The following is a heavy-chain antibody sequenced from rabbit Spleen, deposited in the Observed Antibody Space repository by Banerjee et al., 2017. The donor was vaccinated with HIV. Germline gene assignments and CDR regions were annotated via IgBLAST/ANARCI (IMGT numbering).Heavy chain of an antibody. J-gene: IGHJ6*01. V-gene: IGHV1S45*01. CDR1: GVSLSGSPY. CDR2: IDSGSSSFT. D-gene: IGHD8-1*01. CDR3: ARDTGSSFSSYGMDL. Sequence: QEQLVESGGDLVKPGASLTLTCTAAGVSLSGSPYMCWVRQAPGKGLEWIACIDSGSSSFTYFASWAKGRFTISKASSTTVTLQMTSLTAADTATYFCARDTGSSFSSYGMDLWGPGTLVTVS.